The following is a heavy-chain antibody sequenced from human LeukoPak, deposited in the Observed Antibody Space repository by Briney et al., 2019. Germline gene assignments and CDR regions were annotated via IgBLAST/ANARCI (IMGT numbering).Heavy chain of an antibody. Sequence: GGSLRLSCTASGFIFSSHWMTWVRQSPGKGLEWVANIKEDGSVKYYVDSVKGRFTISRDNAKNSLFLQMNSLGAEDTAVYYCARGGLTITMFGVPIIRNFDYWGQGTLVAVSS. CDR3: ARGGLTITMFGVPIIRNFDY. D-gene: IGHD3-3*01. CDR1: GFIFSSHW. V-gene: IGHV3-7*01. CDR2: IKEDGSVK. J-gene: IGHJ4*02.